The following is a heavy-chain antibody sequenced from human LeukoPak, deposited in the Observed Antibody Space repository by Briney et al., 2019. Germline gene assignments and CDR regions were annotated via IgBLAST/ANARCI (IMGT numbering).Heavy chain of an antibody. CDR1: GFTFSSYG. CDR3: ARDGGIWYFDY. D-gene: IGHD3-16*01. V-gene: IGHV3-33*01. CDR2: IWYDGSNK. Sequence: GGSLRLSCAASGFTFSSYGMHWVRQAPGKGLEWVAVIWYDGSNKYYADSVKGRFTISRDNSKKTLYLQMNSLRTEDTAVYYCARDGGIWYFDYWGQGTLVTVSS. J-gene: IGHJ4*02.